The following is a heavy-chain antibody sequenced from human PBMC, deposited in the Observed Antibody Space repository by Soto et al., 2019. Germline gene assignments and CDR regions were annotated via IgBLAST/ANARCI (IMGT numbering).Heavy chain of an antibody. CDR3: PKDYGSGSLGDY. CDR1: GFTFSSYD. Sequence: PGGSLILSCAASGFTFSSYDMHWVRQAPGKGLEWVAVIWYDGSNKYYADSVKGRFTISRDNSKNTLYLQMNSLRAEDTAVYYCPKDYGSGSLGDYWGQGTLVTVSS. V-gene: IGHV3-30*02. CDR2: IWYDGSNK. J-gene: IGHJ4*02. D-gene: IGHD3-10*01.